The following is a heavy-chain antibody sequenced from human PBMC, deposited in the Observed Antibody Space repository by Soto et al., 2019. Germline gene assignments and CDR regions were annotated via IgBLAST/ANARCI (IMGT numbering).Heavy chain of an antibody. CDR1: GCSISSSNW. J-gene: IGHJ6*02. D-gene: IGHD3-16*01. Sequence: SETLSLTCSVSGCSISSSNWWSWVRQPPGKGLEWIGEIYHSGSTNYNPSLKSRVTISVDKSKNQFSLKLSSVTAADTAVYYCARVRALNPYYYYYGMGVWGQGTTVTVSS. V-gene: IGHV4-4*02. CDR3: ARVRALNPYYYYYGMGV. CDR2: IYHSGST.